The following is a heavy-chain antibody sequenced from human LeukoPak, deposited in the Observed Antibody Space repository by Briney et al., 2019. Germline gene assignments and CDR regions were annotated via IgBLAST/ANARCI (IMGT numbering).Heavy chain of an antibody. CDR1: GGSISSSNW. V-gene: IGHV4-4*02. Sequence: SSETLSLTCAVSGGSISSSNWWSWVRQPPGKGLEWIGEIYHSGSTNYNPSLKSRVTISVDKSKNQFSLKLSSVTAADTAVYYCARDSWDIYDSSGYPFDYWGQGTLVTVSS. CDR2: IYHSGST. D-gene: IGHD3-22*01. CDR3: ARDSWDIYDSSGYPFDY. J-gene: IGHJ4*02.